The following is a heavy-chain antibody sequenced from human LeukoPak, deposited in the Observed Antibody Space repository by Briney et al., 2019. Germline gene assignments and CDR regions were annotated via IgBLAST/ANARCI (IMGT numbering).Heavy chain of an antibody. V-gene: IGHV3-23*01. Sequence: GGSLRLSCAASGFTFSSYTMSWVRQAPGKGLERVSGISGRSDCIYYADSVEGRFTISRDYSKSTVDLQMNSLRAEDTAVYYCAKGGQDYCRGGSCYPYYYYGMDVWGQGTTVTVSS. J-gene: IGHJ6*02. CDR1: GFTFSSYT. D-gene: IGHD2-15*01. CDR2: ISGRSDCI. CDR3: AKGGQDYCRGGSCYPYYYYGMDV.